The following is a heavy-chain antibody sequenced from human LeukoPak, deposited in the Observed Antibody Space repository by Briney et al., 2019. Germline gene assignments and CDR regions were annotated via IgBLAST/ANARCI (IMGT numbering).Heavy chain of an antibody. CDR3: ARSEGSLQDY. V-gene: IGHV4-31*03. Sequence: SETLSLTCTVSGGSISSGGYYWSWIRQHPGKGLEWIGYTYYSGSTYYNPSLKSRVTISVDTSKNQFSLKLSSVTAADTAVYYCARSEGSLQDYWGQGTLVTVSS. CDR1: GGSISSGGYY. J-gene: IGHJ4*02. D-gene: IGHD1-26*01. CDR2: TYYSGST.